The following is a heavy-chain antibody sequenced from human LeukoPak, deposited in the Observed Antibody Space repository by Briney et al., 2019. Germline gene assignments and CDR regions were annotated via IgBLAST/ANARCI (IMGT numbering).Heavy chain of an antibody. CDR3: ARGLVYWSGGSCHPFDY. Sequence: SETLSLTCAVYGGSFSGYYWSWIRQPPGKGLEWIGEINHSGSTNYNPSLKSRVTISVDTSKNQFSLKLSSVTAADTAVYYCARGLVYWSGGSCHPFDYWGQGTMVTVSS. V-gene: IGHV4-34*01. J-gene: IGHJ4*02. CDR1: GGSFSGYY. CDR2: INHSGST. D-gene: IGHD2-15*01.